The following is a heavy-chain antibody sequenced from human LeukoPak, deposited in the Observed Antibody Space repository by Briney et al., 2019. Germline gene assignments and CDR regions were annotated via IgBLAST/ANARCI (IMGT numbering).Heavy chain of an antibody. J-gene: IGHJ3*02. CDR2: IYTSGST. CDR3: ARDTYPHPFDI. CDR1: GGSISSYY. Sequence: SETLSLTCTVSGGSISSYYWSWIRQPAGKGLEWIGRIYTSGSTNYNPSLESRVTMSVDTSKKQFSLKLSSVTAADTAVYYCARDTYPHPFDIWGQGTMVTVSS. V-gene: IGHV4-4*07. D-gene: IGHD3-16*01.